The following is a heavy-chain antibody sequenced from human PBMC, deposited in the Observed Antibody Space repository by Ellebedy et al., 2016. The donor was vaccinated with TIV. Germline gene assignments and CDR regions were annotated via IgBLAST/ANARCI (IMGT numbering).Heavy chain of an antibody. V-gene: IGHV4-4*07. CDR1: GGSISNYY. CDR3: ASWWRGGFEELDY. J-gene: IGHJ4*02. Sequence: SETLSLTXTVSGGSISNYYWSWIRQPAGKGLEWIGRIYTSGSTNYNPSLKSRVTMSVDTSKNQFSLKLSSVTAADTAVYYCASWWRGGFEELDYWGQGTLVTVSS. CDR2: IYTSGST. D-gene: IGHD2-15*01.